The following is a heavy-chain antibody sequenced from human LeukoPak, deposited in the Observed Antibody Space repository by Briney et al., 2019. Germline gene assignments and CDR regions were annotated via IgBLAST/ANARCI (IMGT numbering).Heavy chain of an antibody. V-gene: IGHV4-39*01. CDR1: GGSISSTNYY. D-gene: IGHD3-10*01. J-gene: IGHJ4*02. CDR2: IFYGGSP. Sequence: SETLSLTCTASGGSISSTNYYWGWIRQPPGKGLEWIGYIFYGGSPYYNPSLKSRVTISVDTSKNQFSLKLSSVTAADTALYYCAKHYMGSSYNHGLDCWGQGTLVTVSS. CDR3: AKHYMGSSYNHGLDC.